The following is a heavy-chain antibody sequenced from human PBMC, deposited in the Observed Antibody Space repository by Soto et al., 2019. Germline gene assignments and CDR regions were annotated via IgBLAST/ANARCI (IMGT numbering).Heavy chain of an antibody. CDR1: GFTFSSYA. Sequence: EVQLLESGGGLVQPGGSLRLSCAASGFTFSSYAMSWVRQAPGKGLEWVSGISGSGDSTYYADSVKGRFTISRDNSKNTLYLQMNNLRAEDTDVYYCAKGVPCIAVAGRGYFQHWGQGTLVTVSS. CDR3: AKGVPCIAVAGRGYFQH. V-gene: IGHV3-23*01. CDR2: ISGSGDST. J-gene: IGHJ1*01. D-gene: IGHD6-19*01.